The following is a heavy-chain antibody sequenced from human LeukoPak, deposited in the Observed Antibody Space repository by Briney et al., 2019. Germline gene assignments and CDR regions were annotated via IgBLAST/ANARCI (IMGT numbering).Heavy chain of an antibody. CDR3: ARLGKTYYYDASGYWEPYYFDY. Sequence: GESLKISCKGSGYSFTMYWIGWVRQMPGKGLEWMGSIYPGDSDTRYRPSLQGQVTISADKSISTAYLQWSSLKASDTAMYYCARLGKTYYYDASGYWEPYYFDYWGQGTLVTVSS. CDR1: GYSFTMYW. V-gene: IGHV5-51*01. CDR2: IYPGDSDT. D-gene: IGHD3-22*01. J-gene: IGHJ4*02.